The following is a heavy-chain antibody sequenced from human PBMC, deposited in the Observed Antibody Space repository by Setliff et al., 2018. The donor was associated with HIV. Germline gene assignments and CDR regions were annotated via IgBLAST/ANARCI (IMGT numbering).Heavy chain of an antibody. J-gene: IGHJ6*03. CDR1: GGSISSGSYY. CDR2: IYTSGIT. Sequence: SETLSLTCTVSGGSISSGSYYWSWIRQPAGKGLEWIGHIYTSGITNYNPSLKSRVTISLDTSKNQFSLKLSSVTAADTAMYYCARRGGLVRGVITYYYMDVWGIGTTVTV. V-gene: IGHV4-61*09. D-gene: IGHD3-10*01. CDR3: ARRGGLVRGVITYYYMDV.